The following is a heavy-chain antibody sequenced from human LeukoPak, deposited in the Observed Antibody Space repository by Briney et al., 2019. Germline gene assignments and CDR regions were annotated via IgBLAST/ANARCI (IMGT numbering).Heavy chain of an antibody. D-gene: IGHD6-19*01. Sequence: GASVKVSCKASGYTFTSYGISWVRQAPGQGLEWMGWISAYNGNTNYAQKLQGRVTMTTDTSTSTAYMELRSLRSDDTAVYYCAREVNSSGWYNEIDYWGQGTLVTVSS. V-gene: IGHV1-18*01. J-gene: IGHJ4*02. CDR1: GYTFTSYG. CDR2: ISAYNGNT. CDR3: AREVNSSGWYNEIDY.